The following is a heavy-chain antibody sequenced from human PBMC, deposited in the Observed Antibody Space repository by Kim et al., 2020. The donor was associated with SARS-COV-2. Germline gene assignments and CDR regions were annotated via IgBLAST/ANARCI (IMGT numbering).Heavy chain of an antibody. CDR2: SM. D-gene: IGHD6-19*01. Sequence: SMGCAASVRGGFTISRDIARNSHYRQMNSLRAEDTALYYCAKDEAAGLDYWGQGTLVTVSS. CDR3: AKDEAAGLDY. J-gene: IGHJ4*02. V-gene: IGHV3-9*01.